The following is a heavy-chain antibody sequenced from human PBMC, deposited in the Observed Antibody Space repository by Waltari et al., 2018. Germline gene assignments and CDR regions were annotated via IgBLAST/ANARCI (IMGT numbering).Heavy chain of an antibody. J-gene: IGHJ4*02. V-gene: IGHV3-30*02. CDR2: IRYDGDNK. CDR3: AKDSSTWYYFDY. D-gene: IGHD6-13*01. CDR1: GFPFSRYG. Sequence: QVQLVESGGGVVQPGGSLGLSCAASGFPFSRYGMHWVRQAPGKGLQWVAFIRYDGDNKYSADSVKGRFTVSRDNSKNTLYLQMNSLRADDTAVYYCAKDSSTWYYFDYWGQGTLVTVSS.